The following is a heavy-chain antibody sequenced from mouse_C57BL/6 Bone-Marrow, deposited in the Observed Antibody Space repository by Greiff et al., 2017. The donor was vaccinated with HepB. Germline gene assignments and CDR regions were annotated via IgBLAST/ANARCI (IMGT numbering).Heavy chain of an antibody. CDR1: GYTFTDYY. Sequence: EVQLQQSGPELVKPGASVKISCKASGYTFTDYYMNWVKQSHGKSLEWIGDINPNNGGTSYNQKFKGKATLTVDQSSSTAYMQLNSLTSEDSAVYYCARDYYYGSSYDDYWGQGTTLTVSS. D-gene: IGHD1-1*01. V-gene: IGHV1-26*01. CDR3: ARDYYYGSSYDDY. J-gene: IGHJ2*01. CDR2: INPNNGGT.